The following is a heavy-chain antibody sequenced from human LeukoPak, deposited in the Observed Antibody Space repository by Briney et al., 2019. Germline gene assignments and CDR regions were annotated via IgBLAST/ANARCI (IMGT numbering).Heavy chain of an antibody. CDR2: IIPIFGTA. D-gene: IGHD5-18*01. J-gene: IGHJ4*02. CDR3: ASGGRAGYSYGEIEY. Sequence: SVKVSCKASGGTFSSYAISWVRQAPGQGLEWMGGIIPIFGTANYAQKFQGRVTITADESTSTAYMELSSLRSEDTAVYYCASGGRAGYSYGEIEYWGQGTLVTVSS. V-gene: IGHV1-69*13. CDR1: GGTFSSYA.